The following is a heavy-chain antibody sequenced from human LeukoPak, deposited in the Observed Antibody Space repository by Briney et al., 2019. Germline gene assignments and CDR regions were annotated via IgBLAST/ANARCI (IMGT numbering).Heavy chain of an antibody. Sequence: SETLSLTCTVSGGSISSYYWSWIRQPPGKGLEWIGYIYYSGSTNYSPSLESRVTISVDTSKNQFSLKLSSVTAADTAVYYRARGHSGSYSGDYYYGLDVWGQGTTVTVSS. CDR1: GGSISSYY. CDR2: IYYSGST. V-gene: IGHV4-59*01. CDR3: ARGHSGSYSGDYYYGLDV. D-gene: IGHD1-26*01. J-gene: IGHJ6*02.